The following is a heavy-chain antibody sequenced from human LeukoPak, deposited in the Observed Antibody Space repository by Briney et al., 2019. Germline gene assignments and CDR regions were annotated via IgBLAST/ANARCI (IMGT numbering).Heavy chain of an antibody. D-gene: IGHD4-17*01. CDR2: INPNSGGT. Sequence: GASVKVSCKASGYIFTGYYMHWVRQAPGQGLEWMGRINPNSGGTNYAQKFQGRVTMTRDTSISTAYMELSRLRSDDTAVYYCARAHYGDYGGYYFDYWGQGTLVTFSS. V-gene: IGHV1-2*06. CDR3: ARAHYGDYGGYYFDY. CDR1: GYIFTGYY. J-gene: IGHJ4*02.